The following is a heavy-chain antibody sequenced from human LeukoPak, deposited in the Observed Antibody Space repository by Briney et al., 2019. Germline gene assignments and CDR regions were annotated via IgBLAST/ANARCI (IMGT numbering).Heavy chain of an antibody. D-gene: IGHD3-22*01. Sequence: KPSETLSLTCAVYGGSFSGYYWSWIRQPPGKGLEWIGEINHSGRTNYNPSLKSRVTISVDTSKNQFSLKLSSVTAADTAVYYCARLPVENTVTANQYYYDSSGLPLDPWGQGTLVTVSS. V-gene: IGHV4-34*01. CDR1: GGSFSGYY. CDR2: INHSGRT. J-gene: IGHJ5*02. CDR3: ARLPVENTVTANQYYYDSSGLPLDP.